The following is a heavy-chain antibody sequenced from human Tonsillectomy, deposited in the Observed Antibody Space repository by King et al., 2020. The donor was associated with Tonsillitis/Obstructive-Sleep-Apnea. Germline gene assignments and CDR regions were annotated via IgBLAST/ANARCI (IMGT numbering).Heavy chain of an antibody. CDR3: ARMISWFDH. Sequence: VQLVESGGGLVQPGGSLTLSCAASGFTFSDYSMNWVRQAPGKGLEWVSYISSGGTTIYYADSVKGRFTISRDNAKNSLYLQMNSLRDEDTAVYYCARMISWFDHWGQGTLVTVSS. V-gene: IGHV3-48*02. CDR1: GFTFSDYS. D-gene: IGHD3-22*01. J-gene: IGHJ5*02. CDR2: ISSGGTTI.